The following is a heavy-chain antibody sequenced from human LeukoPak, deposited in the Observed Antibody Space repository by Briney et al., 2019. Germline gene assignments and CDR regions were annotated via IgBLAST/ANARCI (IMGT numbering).Heavy chain of an antibody. CDR3: ARDRHYSDSSGYLYY. D-gene: IGHD3-22*01. V-gene: IGHV3-7*01. J-gene: IGHJ4*02. Sequence: PGRSLRLSCAASGFTFSSYAMHWVRQAPGKGLEWVANIKQDGSEKYYVDSVKGRFTISRDNAKNSLYLQMNSLRAEDTAVYYCARDRHYSDSSGYLYYWGQGTLVTVSS. CDR2: IKQDGSEK. CDR1: GFTFSSYA.